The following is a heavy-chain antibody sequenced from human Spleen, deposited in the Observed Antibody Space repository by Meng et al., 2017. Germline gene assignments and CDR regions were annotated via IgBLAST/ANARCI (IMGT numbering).Heavy chain of an antibody. D-gene: IGHD4-11*01. CDR1: GGSFSGYY. J-gene: IGHJ4*02. CDR3: ARGPTTMAHDFDY. CDR2: INHSGST. V-gene: IGHV4-34*01. Sequence: QAPLQQGGAGLLKPPETLPPTCAVYGGSFSGYYWSWIRQPPGKGLEWIGEINHSGSTNYNPSLKSRVTISVDTSKNQFSLKLSSVTAADTAVYYCARGPTTMAHDFDYWGQGTLVT.